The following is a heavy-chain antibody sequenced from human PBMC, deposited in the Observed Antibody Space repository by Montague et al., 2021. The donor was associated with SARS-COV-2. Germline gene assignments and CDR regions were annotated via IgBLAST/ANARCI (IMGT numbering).Heavy chain of an antibody. Sequence: SRRLSLSASGFTFSSYGMHWVRQAPGKGLEWVAVIWNDGRYRFHADPVKGRFAISRDNSKNTLYLEMNTLRAEDTALYYCARDDSRDGNNFDYWGQGALVTVSS. CDR3: ARDDSRDGNNFDY. CDR2: IWNDGRYR. CDR1: GFTFSSYG. V-gene: IGHV3-33*01. J-gene: IGHJ4*02. D-gene: IGHD5-24*01.